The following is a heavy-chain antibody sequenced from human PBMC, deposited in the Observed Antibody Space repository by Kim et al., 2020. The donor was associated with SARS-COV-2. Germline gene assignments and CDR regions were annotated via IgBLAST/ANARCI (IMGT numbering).Heavy chain of an antibody. CDR2: IIPILGIA. CDR1: GGTFSSYA. V-gene: IGHV1-69*04. D-gene: IGHD3-3*01. Sequence: SVKVSCKASGGTFSSYAISWVRQAPGQGLEWMGRIIPILGIANYAQKFQGRVTITADKSTSTAYMELSSLRSEDTAVYYCASFHHTIFGVVPREGMDVWGQGTTVTVSS. J-gene: IGHJ6*02. CDR3: ASFHHTIFGVVPREGMDV.